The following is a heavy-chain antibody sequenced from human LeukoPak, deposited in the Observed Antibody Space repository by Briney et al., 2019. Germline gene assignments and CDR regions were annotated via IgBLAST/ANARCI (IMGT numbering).Heavy chain of an antibody. V-gene: IGHV3-7*01. J-gene: IGHJ6*02. CDR1: GFTLSSYW. Sequence: GGSLRLSCAASGFTLSSYWMSWVRQAPGKGLEWVPNIKQDGSEKYYVDSVKGRFTISRDNAKNSLYLQMNSLRAEDTAVYYCARDCSSTSCYYYYGMDVWGQGTTVTVSS. CDR2: IKQDGSEK. CDR3: ARDCSSTSCYYYYGMDV. D-gene: IGHD2-2*01.